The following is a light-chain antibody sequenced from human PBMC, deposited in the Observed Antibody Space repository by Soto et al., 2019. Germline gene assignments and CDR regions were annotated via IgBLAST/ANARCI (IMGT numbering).Light chain of an antibody. CDR2: AVS. V-gene: IGLV2-14*01. Sequence: QSALTQPASVSGSPGQSITISCTGTSSDIGGYNYVSWYQQYPGKAPRLLIYAVSNRPSGVSDRVSGSKSGNTASLTISGLQAEDEAHYYCCSYGGRILVIFGEGTKLTVL. J-gene: IGLJ2*01. CDR1: SSDIGGYNY. CDR3: CSYGGRILVI.